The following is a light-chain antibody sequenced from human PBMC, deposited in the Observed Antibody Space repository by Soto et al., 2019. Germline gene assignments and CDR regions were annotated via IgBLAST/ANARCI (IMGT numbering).Light chain of an antibody. V-gene: IGKV3-15*01. CDR3: QQYDKWPLT. Sequence: EIVMTQSPATLSVSPGETATLSCGASQSVSSKIAWYQQKPGQAPRLLLYGASTRDIGIPATFSGSGSGTEFTLTISSLQSEDFGIYFCQQYDKWPLTFGGGTKVEIK. J-gene: IGKJ4*01. CDR1: QSVSSK. CDR2: GAS.